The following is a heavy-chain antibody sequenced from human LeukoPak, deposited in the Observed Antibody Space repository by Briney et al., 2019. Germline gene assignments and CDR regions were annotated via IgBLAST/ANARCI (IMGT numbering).Heavy chain of an antibody. CDR2: IRYGGSNK. J-gene: IGHJ4*02. Sequence: GGSLRLSCAASGFTFSSYGMHWVRQAPGKGLEGVAFIRYGGSNKYYAAAVKGRITISSDNSKNTLHLQMNSLRADDTAEYYCAKGVRINFDYWGQGALVTVSS. CDR3: AKGVRINFDY. V-gene: IGHV3-30*02. CDR1: GFTFSSYG. D-gene: IGHD3-10*02.